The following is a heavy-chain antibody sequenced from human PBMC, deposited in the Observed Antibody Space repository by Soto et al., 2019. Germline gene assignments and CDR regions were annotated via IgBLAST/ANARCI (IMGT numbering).Heavy chain of an antibody. J-gene: IGHJ4*02. Sequence: EVRLLESGGGLVQPGGSLSLSCAASGFTFSSYDMSWVRQAPGEGLEWVSLISGSGDTTYYADSVKGRFTISRDNSKNAKYLHMNNLRADDTAVFYWAKDGGDCSGGSCYSNQVDYWGQGTLVTVSS. CDR2: ISGSGDTT. D-gene: IGHD2-15*01. CDR1: GFTFSSYD. CDR3: AKDGGDCSGGSCYSNQVDY. V-gene: IGHV3-23*01.